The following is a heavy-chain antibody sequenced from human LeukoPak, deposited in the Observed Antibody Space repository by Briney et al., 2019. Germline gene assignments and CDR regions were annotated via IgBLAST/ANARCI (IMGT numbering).Heavy chain of an antibody. J-gene: IGHJ4*02. V-gene: IGHV1-18*01. CDR2: ISGYNGNT. CDR3: ARGGYINYVDF. D-gene: IGHD1-1*01. CDR1: GYTFTSYG. Sequence: ASVKVSCKASGYTFTSYGISWVRQAPGQGLEWLGWISGYNGNTNYAQNVQGRATMTTETSTNTAYMELRSLRSDDTAAYYCARGGYINYVDFWGQGTLVTVSS.